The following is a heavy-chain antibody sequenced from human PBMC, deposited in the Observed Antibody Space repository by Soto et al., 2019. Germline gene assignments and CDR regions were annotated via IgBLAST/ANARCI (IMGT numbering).Heavy chain of an antibody. CDR2: FDPEDGET. Sequence: ASVKVSCKVSGYTLTELSMHWLRQAPGKGLEWMGGFDPEDGETIYAQKFQGRVTMTEDTSTDTAYMELSSLRSEDTAVYYCTTLKTEIPLRDAFDIWGQGTMVTVSS. J-gene: IGHJ3*02. V-gene: IGHV1-24*01. CDR1: GYTLTELS. D-gene: IGHD1-1*01. CDR3: TTLKTEIPLRDAFDI.